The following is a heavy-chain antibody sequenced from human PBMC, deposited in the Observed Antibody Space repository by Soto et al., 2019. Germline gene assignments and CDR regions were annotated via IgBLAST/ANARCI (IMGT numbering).Heavy chain of an antibody. CDR2: IYHSGST. V-gene: IGHV4-30-2*01. J-gene: IGHJ5*02. CDR3: ARGYSSSWLHGDNWFDP. CDR1: GGSISSGGYS. Sequence: ASETLSLTCAVSGGSISSGGYSWSWIRQPPGKGLEWIGYIYHSGSTYYNPSLKSRVTISVDRSKNQFSLKLSSVTAADTAVYYCARGYSSSWLHGDNWFDPWGQGTLVTVSS. D-gene: IGHD6-13*01.